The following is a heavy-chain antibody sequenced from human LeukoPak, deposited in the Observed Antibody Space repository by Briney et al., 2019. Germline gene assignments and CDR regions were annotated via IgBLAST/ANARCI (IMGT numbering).Heavy chain of an antibody. CDR3: ARVVASIFGVVTPRPNWFDP. CDR1: GGSFSGYY. D-gene: IGHD3-3*01. V-gene: IGHV4-34*01. CDR2: INHSGST. J-gene: IGHJ5*02. Sequence: SETLSLTCAVYGGSFSGYYWSWIRQPPGKGLEWIGEINHSGSTNYNPSLKSRVTISVGTSKNQFSLKLSSVTAADTAVYYCARVVASIFGVVTPRPNWFDPWGQGTLVTVSS.